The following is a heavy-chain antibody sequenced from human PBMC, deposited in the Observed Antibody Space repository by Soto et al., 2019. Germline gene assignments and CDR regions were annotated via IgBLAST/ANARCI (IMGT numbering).Heavy chain of an antibody. CDR1: GYTFTSYG. V-gene: IGHV1-18*01. Sequence: ASVKVSCKASGYTFTSYGISWARQAPGQGLEWTGWISAYNGNTNYAQKLQGRVTMTTDTSTSTAYMELRSLGSDDTAVYYCARDKRGWLRLGGDWFDPWGQGALVTVSS. J-gene: IGHJ5*02. CDR3: ARDKRGWLRLGGDWFDP. CDR2: ISAYNGNT. D-gene: IGHD5-12*01.